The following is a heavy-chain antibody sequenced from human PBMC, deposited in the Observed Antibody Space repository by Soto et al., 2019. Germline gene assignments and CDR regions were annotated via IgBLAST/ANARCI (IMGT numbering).Heavy chain of an antibody. V-gene: IGHV1-18*01. CDR1: GYTFTSYG. D-gene: IGHD3-16*02. CDR2: ISAYNGNT. Sequence: QVQLVQSGAEVKKPGASVKVSCKASGYTFTSYGISWVRQAPGQGLEWMGWISAYNGNTNYAQKLQGRVTMTTDTAPSTADLGLRSRRSDDTAVDYYARAGMITFGGVIVGGWFDPWGQGTLVTVSS. CDR3: ARAGMITFGGVIVGGWFDP. J-gene: IGHJ5*02.